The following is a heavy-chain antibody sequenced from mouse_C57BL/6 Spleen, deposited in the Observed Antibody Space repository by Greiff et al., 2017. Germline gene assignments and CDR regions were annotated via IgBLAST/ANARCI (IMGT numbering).Heavy chain of an antibody. J-gene: IGHJ2*01. Sequence: QVHVKQPGAELVKPGASVKLSCKASGYTFTSYWMQWVKQRPGQGLEWIGEIDPSDSYTNYNQKFKGKATLTVDTSSSTAYMQLRSLTSEDSAVYYCARGGYFYYFDYWGQGTTLTVSS. CDR2: IDPSDSYT. V-gene: IGHV1-50*01. CDR3: ARGGYFYYFDY. CDR1: GYTFTSYW.